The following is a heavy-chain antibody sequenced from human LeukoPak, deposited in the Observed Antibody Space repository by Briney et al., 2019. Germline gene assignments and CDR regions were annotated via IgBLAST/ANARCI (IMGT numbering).Heavy chain of an antibody. CDR1: GGSISSGSYY. V-gene: IGHV4-61*02. CDR2: IYTSGST. D-gene: IGHD5-18*01. J-gene: IGHJ4*02. Sequence: PSETLSLTCTVSGGSISSGSYYWSWIRQPAGKGLEWIGRIYTSGSTNYNPSLKSRVTISVDTSKNQFSLKLSSVTAADTAVYYCARELEVGIQNYFDYWGQETLVTVSS. CDR3: ARELEVGIQNYFDY.